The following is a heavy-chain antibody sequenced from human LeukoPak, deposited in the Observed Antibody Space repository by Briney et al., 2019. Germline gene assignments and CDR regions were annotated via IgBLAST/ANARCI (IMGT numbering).Heavy chain of an antibody. Sequence: SETLSLTCTVSGDSISSSSSYWGWIRQPPGEGLEWIGSIYYSGSTYCNPSLKSRVTISVDTSKNQFSLKLSSVTAADTAVYYCARDLSSYGYVRAFDIWGQGTMVTVSS. CDR1: GDSISSSSSY. V-gene: IGHV4-39*07. J-gene: IGHJ3*02. CDR3: ARDLSSYGYVRAFDI. CDR2: IYYSGST. D-gene: IGHD5-18*01.